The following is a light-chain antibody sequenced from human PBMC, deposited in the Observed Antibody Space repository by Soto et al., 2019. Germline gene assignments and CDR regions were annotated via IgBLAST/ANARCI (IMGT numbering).Light chain of an antibody. J-gene: IGLJ1*01. V-gene: IGLV2-14*01. CDR1: SSDVGGYNY. CDR2: DVS. CDR3: SSYTSSNPLYV. Sequence: QSVLTQPASVSGSPGQSITISCTGTSSDVGGYNYVSWYQQHPGKAPKLIISDVSNRPSGVSNRFSGSKSGDTASLTISGLQAEDEADYYCSSYTSSNPLYVFGTSTKLTVL.